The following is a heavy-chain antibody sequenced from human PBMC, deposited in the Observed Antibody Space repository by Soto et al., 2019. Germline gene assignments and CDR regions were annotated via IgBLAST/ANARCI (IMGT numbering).Heavy chain of an antibody. D-gene: IGHD6-13*01. CDR1: GYTFTSYD. J-gene: IGHJ5*02. CDR3: ARDNSRTFPAAPGDKKSDLSGWWFDP. V-gene: IGHV1-8*01. CDR2: MNPNNNNT. Sequence: GASAKVSCKASGYTFTSYDINWVRQATGQGLEWMGWMNPNNNNTGYAQKFQGRVTMTRNTSISTAYMELSSLGSEDTAVYYCARDNSRTFPAAPGDKKSDLSGWWFDPWGQGTLVTVSS.